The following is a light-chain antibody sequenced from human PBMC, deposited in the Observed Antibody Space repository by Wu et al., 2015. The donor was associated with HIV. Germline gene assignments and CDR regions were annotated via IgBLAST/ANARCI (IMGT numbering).Light chain of an antibody. CDR1: QDISDY. J-gene: IGKJ4*01. CDR3: QQYDTLFT. Sequence: DIQMTQSPPSLSASVGDRVTITCQASQDISDYVNWYQQKPGKTPRLLIYGSSNLQTGVPSRFSGSGSGTNFTLTIRSLQPEDCATYFCQQYDTLFTFGGGPRW. V-gene: IGKV1-33*01. CDR2: GSS.